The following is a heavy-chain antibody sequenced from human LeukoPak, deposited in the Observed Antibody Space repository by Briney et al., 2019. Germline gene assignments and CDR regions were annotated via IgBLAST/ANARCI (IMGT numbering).Heavy chain of an antibody. J-gene: IGHJ6*02. CDR1: GLTFTSSA. D-gene: IGHD3-10*01. CDR3: AADLEIRLWFGVGYGMDV. Sequence: ASVKVSCKTSGLTFTSSAMQWVRQARGQRLEWIGWIVVGSGNTKYAQKFQERVAITRDTSTSTAYMELSSLRSEDTAVYYCAADLEIRLWFGVGYGMDVWGQGTTVTVSS. V-gene: IGHV1-58*02. CDR2: IVVGSGNT.